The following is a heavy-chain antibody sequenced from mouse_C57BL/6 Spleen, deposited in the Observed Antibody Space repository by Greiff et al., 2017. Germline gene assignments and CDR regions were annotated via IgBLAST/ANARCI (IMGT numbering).Heavy chain of an antibody. D-gene: IGHD1-1*01. CDR1: GYSITSGYS. Sequence: EVQLQASGPGLVKPSQSLSLTCSVTGYSITSGYSWNWIRQFPGNKLEWLGYISYDGSNNYNPSLKNRISITRDTTKNQFFLKLNSVTTEDTATYYGAIVGSSYGYFDVWGTGTTVTVSS. CDR3: AIVGSSYGYFDV. V-gene: IGHV3-6*01. J-gene: IGHJ1*03. CDR2: ISYDGSN.